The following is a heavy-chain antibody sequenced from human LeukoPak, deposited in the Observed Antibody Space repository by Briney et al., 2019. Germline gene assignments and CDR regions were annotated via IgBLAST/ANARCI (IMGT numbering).Heavy chain of an antibody. CDR2: INPNSGGT. CDR3: ARVSYSSSWYDY. V-gene: IGHV1-2*02. CDR1: GYTFTGYY. Sequence: GASVTVSCKASGYTFTGYYMHWVRQAPGQGLEWMGWINPNSGGTNYAQKFQGRVTMTRDTSISTAYMELSRLRSDDTAVYYCARVSYSSSWYDYWGQGTLVTVSS. D-gene: IGHD6-13*01. J-gene: IGHJ4*02.